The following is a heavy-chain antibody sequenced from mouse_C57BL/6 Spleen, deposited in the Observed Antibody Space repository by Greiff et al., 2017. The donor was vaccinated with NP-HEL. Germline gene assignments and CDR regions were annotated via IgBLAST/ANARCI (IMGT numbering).Heavy chain of an antibody. CDR3: ARGWYYFDY. V-gene: IGHV1-26*01. Sequence: VQLQQSGPELLKPGASVKISCKASGYTFTDYYMNWVKQSHGKSLEWIGDINPNNGGTSYNQKFKGKATLTVDKSSSTAYMELRSLTSEDSAVYYCARGWYYFDYWGQGTTLTVSS. J-gene: IGHJ2*01. CDR1: GYTFTDYY. CDR2: INPNNGGT. D-gene: IGHD1-1*02.